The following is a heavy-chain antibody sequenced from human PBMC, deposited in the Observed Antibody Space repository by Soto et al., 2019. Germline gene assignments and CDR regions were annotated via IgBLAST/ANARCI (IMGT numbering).Heavy chain of an antibody. D-gene: IGHD3-22*01. J-gene: IGHJ4*02. Sequence: ASVKVSCKASGGTFSSYAISWVRQAPGQGLEWMGGIIPIFGTANYAQKFQGRVTITADESTSTAYMELSSLRSEDTAVYYCARSRATMIVGYFDYWGQGTLVTVSS. CDR1: GGTFSSYA. CDR3: ARSRATMIVGYFDY. V-gene: IGHV1-69*13. CDR2: IIPIFGTA.